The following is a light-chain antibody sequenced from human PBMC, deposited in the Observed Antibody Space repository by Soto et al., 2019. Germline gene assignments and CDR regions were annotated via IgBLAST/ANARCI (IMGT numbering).Light chain of an antibody. CDR3: SSYAGSNIVV. CDR2: EVS. Sequence: QSALTQPPSASGSPGQSVTISCTGTSSDVGGYNFVSWYQPHPGKAPKLMIYEVSERPSGVPGRFSGSKSGNTASLTVSGLQAEDEADYYCSSYAGSNIVVFGGGTKLTVL. CDR1: SSDVGGYNF. V-gene: IGLV2-8*01. J-gene: IGLJ2*01.